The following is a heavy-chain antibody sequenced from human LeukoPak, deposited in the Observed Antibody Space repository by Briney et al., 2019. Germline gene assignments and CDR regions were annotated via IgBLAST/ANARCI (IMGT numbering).Heavy chain of an antibody. Sequence: ASVKVSCKASGYTFTSYDISWVRQAPGQGLEWMGWISAYNGNTNYAQKLQGRVTMTTDTSTSTAYMELSSLRSEDTAVYYCATGSDWNYLFGYWGQGTLVTVSS. CDR1: GYTFTSYD. CDR3: ATGSDWNYLFGY. V-gene: IGHV1-18*01. D-gene: IGHD1-7*01. J-gene: IGHJ4*02. CDR2: ISAYNGNT.